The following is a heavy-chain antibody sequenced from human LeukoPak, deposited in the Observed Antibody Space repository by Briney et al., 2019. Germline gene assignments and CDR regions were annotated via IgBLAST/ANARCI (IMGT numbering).Heavy chain of an antibody. Sequence: GGSLRLSCAASGFTFSSYSMNWVRQAPGKGLEWVSSISSSSSYIYYADSVKGRFTISRDNAKNSLYLQMNSLRAEDTAVYYCARGIYGSGSEFDYWGQGTLVTVPS. CDR3: ARGIYGSGSEFDY. D-gene: IGHD3-10*01. CDR2: ISSSSSYI. J-gene: IGHJ4*02. V-gene: IGHV3-21*01. CDR1: GFTFSSYS.